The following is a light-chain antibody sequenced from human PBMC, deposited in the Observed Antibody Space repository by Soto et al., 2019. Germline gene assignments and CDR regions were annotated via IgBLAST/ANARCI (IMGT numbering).Light chain of an antibody. CDR1: QSISSSY. V-gene: IGKV3-20*01. CDR3: QQYNDSPT. CDR2: GAS. Sequence: EIVSTQSPGTLSLSPGERATLSCRASQSISSSYLAWYQQKPGQAPRLLIYGASTRATGIPARFSGSGSGTEFTLTISSLQSEDFAVYYCQQYNDSPTFGQGTKVDIK. J-gene: IGKJ1*01.